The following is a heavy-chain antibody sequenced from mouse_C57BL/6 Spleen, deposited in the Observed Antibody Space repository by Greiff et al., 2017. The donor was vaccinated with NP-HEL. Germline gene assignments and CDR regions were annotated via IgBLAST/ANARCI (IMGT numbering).Heavy chain of an antibody. J-gene: IGHJ4*01. V-gene: IGHV3-6*01. Sequence: VQLKESGPGLVKPSQSLSLTCSVTGYSITSGYYWNWIRQFPGNKLEWMGYISYDGSNNYNPSLKNRISITRDTSKNQFFLKLNSVTTEDTATYYCAREEAYYYGSRGAMDYWGQGTSVTVSS. CDR1: GYSITSGYY. CDR3: AREEAYYYGSRGAMDY. D-gene: IGHD1-1*01. CDR2: ISYDGSN.